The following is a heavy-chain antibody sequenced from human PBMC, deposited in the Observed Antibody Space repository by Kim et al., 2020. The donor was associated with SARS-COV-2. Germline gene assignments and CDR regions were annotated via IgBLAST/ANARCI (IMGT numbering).Heavy chain of an antibody. CDR1: GFTVSSNY. V-gene: IGHV3-53*01. CDR3: AREARGYYDSSGYHYYYYGMDV. CDR2: IYSGGST. Sequence: GLSLRLSCAASGFTVSSNYMSWVRQAPGKGLEWVSVIYSGGSTYYADSVKGRFTISRDNSKNTLYLQMNSLRAEDTAVYYCAREARGYYDSSGYHYYYYGMDVWGQGTTVTVSS. J-gene: IGHJ6*02. D-gene: IGHD3-22*01.